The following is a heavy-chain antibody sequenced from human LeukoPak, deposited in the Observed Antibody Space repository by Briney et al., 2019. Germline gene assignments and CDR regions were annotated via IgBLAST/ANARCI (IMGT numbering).Heavy chain of an antibody. CDR2: IYHSGST. CDR3: ARHAIVGATTGIDY. J-gene: IGHJ4*02. Sequence: PSGTLSLTCAVSGGSISSSNWWSWDRQPPGKGLEWIGEIYHSGSTNYNPSLKSRVTISVDKSKNQFSLKLSSVTAANTAVYYCARHAIVGATTGIDYWGQGTLVTVSS. D-gene: IGHD1-26*01. CDR1: GGSISSSNW. V-gene: IGHV4-4*02.